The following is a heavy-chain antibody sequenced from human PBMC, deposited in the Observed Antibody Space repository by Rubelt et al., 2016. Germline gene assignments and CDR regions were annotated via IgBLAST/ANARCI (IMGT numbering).Heavy chain of an antibody. Sequence: QLQLQESGPGLVKPSETLSLTCTVSGGSLSSSSYYWGWIRQPPGKGLEWIGSIYYSGGTYYNRSLKSRVAIEVDTAKNQFALKPSSVTAADTAGYYCARGRPTRIKNAFDIWGEGTMVTVSS. D-gene: IGHD2-15*01. V-gene: IGHV4-39*07. CDR2: IYYSGGT. CDR3: ARGRPTRIKNAFDI. J-gene: IGHJ3*02. CDR1: GGSLSSSSYY.